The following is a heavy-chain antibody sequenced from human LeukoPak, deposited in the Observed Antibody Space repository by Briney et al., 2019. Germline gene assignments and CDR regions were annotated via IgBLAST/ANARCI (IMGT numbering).Heavy chain of an antibody. Sequence: GGSLRLSCVASGFTFSSYAMSWVRQAPGKGLEWVSGISGSGGSTYCADSVKGRFTISRDNSKNTLFLQMNSLRAEDTAVYYCAKETYSSGWYPYFDYWGQGTLVTVSS. CDR2: ISGSGGST. CDR3: AKETYSSGWYPYFDY. D-gene: IGHD6-19*01. CDR1: GFTFSSYA. V-gene: IGHV3-23*01. J-gene: IGHJ4*02.